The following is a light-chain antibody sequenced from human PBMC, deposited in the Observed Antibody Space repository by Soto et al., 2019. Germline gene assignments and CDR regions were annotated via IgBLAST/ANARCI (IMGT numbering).Light chain of an antibody. CDR1: QSVSSSY. Sequence: EIVLTQSPGTLSLSPVERATLSCIASQSVSSSYLAWYQQKPGQAPRLLIYGASSRATGIPDRFSGSGSGTDFTLTISRLEPEDFAVYYCQKYGSSPLTCGGGTTVDIK. CDR3: QKYGSSPLT. J-gene: IGKJ4*01. CDR2: GAS. V-gene: IGKV3-20*01.